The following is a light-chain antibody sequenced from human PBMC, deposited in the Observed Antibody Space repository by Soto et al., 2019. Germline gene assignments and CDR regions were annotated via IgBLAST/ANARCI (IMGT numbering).Light chain of an antibody. Sequence: NVLTQSPDTLSLSPGERATLSCRASQSVRSNYLAWYQQKPGQAPRFLIYDASSRATGIPDRFSGSGSGTDFTLTISRLEPEDFAVYYCQQYGSTPLTFGGGTKVDIK. J-gene: IGKJ4*01. CDR1: QSVRSNY. CDR2: DAS. V-gene: IGKV3-20*01. CDR3: QQYGSTPLT.